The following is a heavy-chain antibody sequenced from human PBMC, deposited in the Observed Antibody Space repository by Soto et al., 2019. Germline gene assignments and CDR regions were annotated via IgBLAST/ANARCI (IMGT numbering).Heavy chain of an antibody. CDR1: GGTLSNYA. CDR2: IIPIFDTA. CDR3: AREGVDSDVVTFFDY. Sequence: SVKVSCKTSGGTLSNYAISWLRQAPGQGPEWMGSIIPIFDTANYAQKFQGRVTITADESTSTVYMELSSLRSEDTAVYYCAREGVDSDVVTFFDYWGQGTLVTVSS. D-gene: IGHD5-18*01. V-gene: IGHV1-69*13. J-gene: IGHJ4*02.